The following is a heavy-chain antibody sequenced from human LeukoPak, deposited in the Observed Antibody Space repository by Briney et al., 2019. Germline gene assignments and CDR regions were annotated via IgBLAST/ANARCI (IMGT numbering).Heavy chain of an antibody. V-gene: IGHV3-11*04. CDR2: ISSSGSTI. Sequence: GGSLRLFCAASGFTFSDYYMSWIRQAPGKGLEWVSYISSSGSTIYYADSVKGRFTISRDNAKNSLYLQMNSLRAEDTAVYYCARTQYCSSTSCLNHRGNWFDPWGQGTLVTVSS. J-gene: IGHJ5*02. CDR1: GFTFSDYY. CDR3: ARTQYCSSTSCLNHRGNWFDP. D-gene: IGHD2-2*01.